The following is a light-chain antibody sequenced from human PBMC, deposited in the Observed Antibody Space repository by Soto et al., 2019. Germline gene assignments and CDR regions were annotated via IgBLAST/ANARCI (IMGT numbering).Light chain of an antibody. CDR2: DAS. V-gene: IGKV3-20*01. CDR3: QQYGSSPRT. Sequence: VLTQSPGTLSLSTGERATLSCRASQSVSSSYLAWYQQKPGQAPRLLIYDASSRATGIPDRFSGSGSGTDFTLTISRLEPEDFAVYYCQQYGSSPRTFGQGTKVDI. CDR1: QSVSSSY. J-gene: IGKJ1*01.